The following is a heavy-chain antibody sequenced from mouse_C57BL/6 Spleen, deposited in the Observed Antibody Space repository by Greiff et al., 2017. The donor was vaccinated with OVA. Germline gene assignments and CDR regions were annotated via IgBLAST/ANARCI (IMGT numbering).Heavy chain of an antibody. V-gene: IGHV1-76*01. CDR3: ASSGNYDYDGDY. D-gene: IGHD2-4*01. CDR2: IYPGSGNT. J-gene: IGHJ2*01. Sequence: VQLQESGAELVRPGASVKLSCKASGYTFTDYYINWVKQRPGQGLEWIARIYPGSGNTYYNEKFKGKATLTAEKSSSTAYMQLSSLTSEDSAVYFWASSGNYDYDGDYWGQGTTLTVSS. CDR1: GYTFTDYY.